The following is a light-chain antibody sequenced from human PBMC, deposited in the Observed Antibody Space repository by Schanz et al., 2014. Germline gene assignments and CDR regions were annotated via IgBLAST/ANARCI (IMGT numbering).Light chain of an antibody. CDR3: CSYVDSYTWV. V-gene: IGLV2-11*01. Sequence: QSALTQPPSASGSPGQSVTISCTGTSSDVGDYNYVSWYQQHPGKAPKLMIYDVSKRPSGVPARFSGSMSGNTASLTISVLQAEDEADYHCCSYVDSYTWVFGGGTKLTVL. CDR2: DVS. CDR1: SSDVGDYNY. J-gene: IGLJ3*02.